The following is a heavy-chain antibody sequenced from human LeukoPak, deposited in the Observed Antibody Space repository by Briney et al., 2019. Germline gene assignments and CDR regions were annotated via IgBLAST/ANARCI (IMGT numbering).Heavy chain of an antibody. CDR1: GFTFNSNS. J-gene: IGHJ4*02. Sequence: GGSLRLSCAASGFTFNSNSMNWVRQAPGKGLEWVSYISGSSSAIYYSDSAKGRFTISRDNAKNSLYLQMGNLRAEDTAVYYCVRDGSISYFDYWGQGILVTVSS. CDR3: VRDGSISYFDY. CDR2: ISGSSSAI. V-gene: IGHV3-48*01.